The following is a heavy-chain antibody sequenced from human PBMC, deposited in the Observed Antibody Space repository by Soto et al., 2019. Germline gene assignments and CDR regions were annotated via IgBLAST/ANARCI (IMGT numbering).Heavy chain of an antibody. Sequence: ASVKVSCKASGYTFTGYYMHWVRQAPGQGLEWMGWINPNSGGTNYAQKFQGWVTMTRDTSISTAYMELSRLRSDDTAVYYCARGSRGYDDYYYYGMDVWGQGTTVTVSS. CDR3: ARGSRGYDDYYYYGMDV. J-gene: IGHJ6*02. D-gene: IGHD5-12*01. CDR2: INPNSGGT. CDR1: GYTFTGYY. V-gene: IGHV1-2*04.